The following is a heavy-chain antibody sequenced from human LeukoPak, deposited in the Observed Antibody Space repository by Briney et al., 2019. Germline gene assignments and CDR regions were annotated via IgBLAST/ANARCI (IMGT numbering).Heavy chain of an antibody. CDR2: MNPNSGNT. CDR1: GYTFTSYD. V-gene: IGHV1-8*01. J-gene: IGHJ4*02. D-gene: IGHD3-3*01. Sequence: ASVKVSCKASGYTFTSYDINWVRQATGQGLEWMGWMNPNSGNTGYAPKFQGRVTMTRNTSISTAYMELSRLRSDDTAVYYCARGGLRFLEFFDCWGQGTLVTVSS. CDR3: ARGGLRFLEFFDC.